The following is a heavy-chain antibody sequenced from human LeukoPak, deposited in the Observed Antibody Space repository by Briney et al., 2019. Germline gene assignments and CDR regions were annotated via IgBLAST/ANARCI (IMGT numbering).Heavy chain of an antibody. J-gene: IGHJ4*02. CDR1: GGTFSSYA. CDR3: ARDDSSQALDY. D-gene: IGHD6-19*01. Sequence: SVKVSCKASGGTFSSYAISWVRQAPGQGLEWMGGIIPIFGTANYALKFQGRVTITADKSTSTAYMELSSLRSEDTAVYYCARDDSSQALDYWGQGTLVTVSS. V-gene: IGHV1-69*06. CDR2: IIPIFGTA.